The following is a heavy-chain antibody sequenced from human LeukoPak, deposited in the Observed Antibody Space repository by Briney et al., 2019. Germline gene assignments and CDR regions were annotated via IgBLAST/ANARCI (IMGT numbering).Heavy chain of an antibody. CDR3: ARQPDYYDSSGYLDAFDI. J-gene: IGHJ3*02. V-gene: IGHV4-39*01. D-gene: IGHD3-22*01. CDR2: IYYSGST. Sequence: SETLSLTCTVSGGSISSSSYYWGWIRQPPGKGLEWIGSIYYSGSTYYNPSLKSRVTISVDTSKNQFSLKLSSVTAADTAVYYCARQPDYYDSSGYLDAFDIWGQGTMVTVSS. CDR1: GGSISSSSYY.